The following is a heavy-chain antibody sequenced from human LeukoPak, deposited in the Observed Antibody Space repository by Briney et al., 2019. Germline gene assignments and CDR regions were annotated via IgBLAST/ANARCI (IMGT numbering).Heavy chain of an antibody. J-gene: IGHJ4*02. Sequence: PGGSLRLSCAASGFTFSSYSMNWVRQAPGKGLEWVSSISSSSSYIYYADSVKGRFTISRDNAKNSLYLQMNSLRAEDTAVYYCARDPNLFYGSGINPIYYFDYWGQGALVTVSS. V-gene: IGHV3-21*01. CDR1: GFTFSSYS. CDR2: ISSSSSYI. D-gene: IGHD3-10*01. CDR3: ARDPNLFYGSGINPIYYFDY.